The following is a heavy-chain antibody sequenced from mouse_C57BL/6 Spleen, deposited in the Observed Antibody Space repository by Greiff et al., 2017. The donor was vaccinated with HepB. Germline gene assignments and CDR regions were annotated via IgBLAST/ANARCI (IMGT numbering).Heavy chain of an antibody. CDR3: TGGDGYSLFAY. Sequence: EVKVEESGGGLVQPGGSMKLSCVASGFTFSNYWMNWVRQSPEKGLEWVAQIRLKSDNYATHYAESVKGRFTISRDDSKSSVYLQMNNLRAEDTGIYYCTGGDGYSLFAYWGQGTLVTVSA. V-gene: IGHV6-3*01. CDR1: GFTFSNYW. CDR2: IRLKSDNYAT. D-gene: IGHD2-3*01. J-gene: IGHJ3*01.